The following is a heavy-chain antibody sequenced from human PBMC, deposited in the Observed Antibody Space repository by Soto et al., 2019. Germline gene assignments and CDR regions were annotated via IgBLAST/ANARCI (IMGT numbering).Heavy chain of an antibody. CDR2: IYHSGST. D-gene: IGHD6-19*01. J-gene: IGHJ4*02. Sequence: SETLSLTCAVSGGSISSGGYSWSWIRQPPGKGLEWIGYIYHSGSTYYNPSLKSRVTISVDRSKNQFSLKASDTAMYYCARQVRPVAGISYWGQGTLVTVSS. V-gene: IGHV4-30-2*01. CDR1: GGSISSGGYS. CDR3: ARQVRPVAGISY.